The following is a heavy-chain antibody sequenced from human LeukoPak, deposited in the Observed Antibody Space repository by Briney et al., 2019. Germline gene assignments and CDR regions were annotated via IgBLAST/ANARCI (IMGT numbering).Heavy chain of an antibody. CDR1: GFTFSSYS. Sequence: GGSLRLSCAASGFTFSSYSMNRVRQAPGKGLEWVSSISSSSSYIYYADSVKGRFTISIDNAKNSLYLQMNSLRAEDTAVYYCARDLRYGDAADLFDYWGQGTLVTVSS. V-gene: IGHV3-21*01. CDR3: ARDLRYGDAADLFDY. D-gene: IGHD4-17*01. J-gene: IGHJ4*02. CDR2: ISSSSSYI.